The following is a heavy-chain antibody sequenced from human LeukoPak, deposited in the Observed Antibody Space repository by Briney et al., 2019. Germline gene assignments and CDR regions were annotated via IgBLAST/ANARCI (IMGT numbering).Heavy chain of an antibody. CDR3: ARSDRGYFDY. CDR2: IWYDGSNK. CDR1: GFTFSSYG. V-gene: IGHV3-33*01. Sequence: GGSLRLSCAVSGFTFSSYGMHWVRQAPGKGLEWVAVIWYDGSNKYYADSVKGRFTISRDNSKNTLYLQTNSLRAEDTAVYYCARSDRGYFDYWGQGTLVTVSS. J-gene: IGHJ4*02.